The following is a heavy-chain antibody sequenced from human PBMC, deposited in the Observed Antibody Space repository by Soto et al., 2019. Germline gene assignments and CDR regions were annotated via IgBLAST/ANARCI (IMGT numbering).Heavy chain of an antibody. J-gene: IGHJ6*02. D-gene: IGHD1-26*01. Sequence: EVQLVESGGGLVKPGGSLRLSCAASGFTFSSYSMNWVRQAPGKGLEWVSSISSSSSYIYYADSVKGRFTISRDNAKNSLYLQTNSLRAEDTAVYYSASSGGYYHYYYGMDVWGQGTTVTVSS. V-gene: IGHV3-21*01. CDR3: ASSGGYYHYYYGMDV. CDR2: ISSSSSYI. CDR1: GFTFSSYS.